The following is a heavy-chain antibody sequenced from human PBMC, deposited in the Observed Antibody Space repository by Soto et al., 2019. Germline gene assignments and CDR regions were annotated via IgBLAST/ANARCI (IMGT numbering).Heavy chain of an antibody. Sequence: ASVKVSCKASGYTFTSYGISWVRQAPGQGLEWMGWISTYNDKADYTQKFQGRVTMTSDTSPSTAYMELRSLGSDETAVYYCARVIARPNNWFDPWGQGTLVTVSS. CDR3: ARVIARPNNWFDP. CDR1: GYTFTSYG. J-gene: IGHJ5*02. D-gene: IGHD6-6*01. V-gene: IGHV1-18*01. CDR2: ISTYNDKA.